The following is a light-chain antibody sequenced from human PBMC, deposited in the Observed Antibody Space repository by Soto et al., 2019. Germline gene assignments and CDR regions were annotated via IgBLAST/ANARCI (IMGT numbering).Light chain of an antibody. CDR1: SSNIGAGYD. V-gene: IGLV1-40*01. CDR2: GNN. Sequence: QSVLTQPPSVSGAPGQRVTISCTGSSSNIGAGYDVHWYQQLPGTVPKLLICGNNNRPSGVPDRFSGSKSGTSASLAITGLQAEDEADYYCQSYDSSLSGVVFGGGTKLTVL. J-gene: IGLJ2*01. CDR3: QSYDSSLSGVV.